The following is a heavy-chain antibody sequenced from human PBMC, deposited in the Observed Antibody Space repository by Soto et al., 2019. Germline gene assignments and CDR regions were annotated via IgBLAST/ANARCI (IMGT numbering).Heavy chain of an antibody. D-gene: IGHD5-18*01. J-gene: IGHJ6*02. V-gene: IGHV3-30*18. Sequence: QVQLVESGGGVVQPGRSLRLSCAASGFTFSSYGMHWVRQAPGKGLEWVAVISYDGSNKYYADSVKGRFTISRDNSKNTLYLQRSSRRAEYMAVYYCAKGHQWWIHNYYYYGMAVGGQGTTVNVSS. CDR2: ISYDGSNK. CDR3: AKGHQWWIHNYYYYGMAV. CDR1: GFTFSSYG.